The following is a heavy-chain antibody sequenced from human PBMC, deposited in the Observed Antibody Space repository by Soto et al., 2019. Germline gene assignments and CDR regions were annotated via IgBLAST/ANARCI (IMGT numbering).Heavy chain of an antibody. V-gene: IGHV4-30-4*01. CDR3: ASFPSYFYQRSGYYGGGSFFDN. CDR2: VSYSGNT. CDR1: GGSISSGDHF. D-gene: IGHD3-22*01. J-gene: IGHJ4*02. Sequence: SETLSLTCTVSGGSISSGDHFWGWIRQPPGKGLDYIGHVSYSGNTYYKPSLKSRVAISIDTSKYQFSLRLSSLTAADTAVYYCASFPSYFYQRSGYYGGGSFFDNWGQGALVTVSS.